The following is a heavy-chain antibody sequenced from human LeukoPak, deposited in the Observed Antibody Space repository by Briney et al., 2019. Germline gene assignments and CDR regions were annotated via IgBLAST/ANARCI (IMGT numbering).Heavy chain of an antibody. CDR1: GYTLTELS. D-gene: IGHD3-10*01. Sequence: ASVKVSCKVSGYTLTELSMHWVRQAPGNGLEWMGGFDPEDGETIYAQKFQGRVTMTEDTSTDTAYMELSSLRSEDTAVYYCATGTAMVRGVLDAFDIWGQGTMVTVSS. CDR2: FDPEDGET. J-gene: IGHJ3*02. CDR3: ATGTAMVRGVLDAFDI. V-gene: IGHV1-24*01.